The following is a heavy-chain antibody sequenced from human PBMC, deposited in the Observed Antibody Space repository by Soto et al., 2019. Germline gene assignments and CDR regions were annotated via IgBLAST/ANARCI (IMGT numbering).Heavy chain of an antibody. CDR3: ARXGGAYYYDSSGYYPFDY. CDR2: INPGDSDT. Sequence: PGESLKISCKGSGYSFTIYWSGWVRQMPGKGLEWMGIINPGDSDTRYSPSFQGQVTISADKSISTAYLQWSSLKASDTAMYYCARXGGAYYYDSSGYYPFDYWGQGTLVTVSS. V-gene: IGHV5-51*01. J-gene: IGHJ4*02. D-gene: IGHD3-22*01. CDR1: GYSFTIYW.